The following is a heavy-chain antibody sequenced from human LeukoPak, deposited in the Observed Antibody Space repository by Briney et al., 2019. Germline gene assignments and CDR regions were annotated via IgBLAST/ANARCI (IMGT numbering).Heavy chain of an antibody. CDR3: ARGRNDASGSYDNAVLDY. CDR2: INHSGST. J-gene: IGHJ4*02. D-gene: IGHD3-10*01. CDR1: GGSCSGYS. V-gene: IGHV4-34*01. Sequence: PSETLSLTCAVSGGSCSGYSWSWIRQPPGKGLEWIGDINHSGSTNYNPSLAGRATISVDTSTNQSPLKLSSVTVADTAFGYGARGRNDASGSYDNAVLDYWGQGTLVTVSS.